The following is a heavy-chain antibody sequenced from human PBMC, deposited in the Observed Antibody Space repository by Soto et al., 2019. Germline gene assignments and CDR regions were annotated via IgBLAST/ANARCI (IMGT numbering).Heavy chain of an antibody. CDR3: ARDPIWSGYYKDY. CDR1: GFTFSSYS. V-gene: IGHV3-21*01. CDR2: ISSSSSYI. J-gene: IGHJ4*02. Sequence: GGSLRLSCAASGFTFSSYSMNWVRQAPGKGLEWVSSISSSSSYIYYADSVKGRFTISRDNAKNSLYLQMNSLRAEDTAVYYCARDPIWSGYYKDYWGQGTLVTVSS. D-gene: IGHD3-3*01.